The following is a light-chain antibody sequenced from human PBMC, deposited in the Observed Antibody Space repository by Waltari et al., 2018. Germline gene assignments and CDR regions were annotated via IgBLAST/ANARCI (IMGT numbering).Light chain of an antibody. J-gene: IGLJ3*02. CDR3: AAWDDRLYTVM. CDR2: KND. Sequence: QSVLTQPPSASGTPGQRVTISCSGGATNIGVNFVYWYRQLPGMAPKLLLYKNDQRPSGVPDRISGSKSCTSASLVISGLRSEDEADYYCAAWDDRLYTVMFGGGTKLTVL. V-gene: IGLV1-47*01. CDR1: ATNIGVNF.